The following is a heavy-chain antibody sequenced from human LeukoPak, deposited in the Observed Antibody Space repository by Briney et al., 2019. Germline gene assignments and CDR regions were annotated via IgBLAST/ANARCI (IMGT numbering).Heavy chain of an antibody. J-gene: IGHJ4*02. CDR2: ISYDGSNK. CDR1: GFTFSSYG. V-gene: IGHV3-30*03. Sequence: QTGGSLRLSCAASGFTFSSYGMHWVRQAPGKGLEWVAVISYDGSNKYYADSVKGRFTISRDNSKNTLYLQMNSLRAEDTAVYYCARSLTMVRAYDYWGQGTLVTVSS. CDR3: ARSLTMVRAYDY. D-gene: IGHD3-10*01.